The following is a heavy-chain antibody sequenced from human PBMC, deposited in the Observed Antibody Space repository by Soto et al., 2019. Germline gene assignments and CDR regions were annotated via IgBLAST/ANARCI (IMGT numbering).Heavy chain of an antibody. V-gene: IGHV4-31*03. CDR1: GGSISSGGYY. CDR2: IYYSGST. D-gene: IGHD2-2*01. CDR3: AVSSIVVVPARDYYYGMDV. Sequence: QVQLQESGPGLVKPSQTLSLTCTVSGGSISSGGYYWSWIRQHPGKGLEWIGYIYYSGSTYYNPSLKSRVTISVDTSKNQFSLKLSSMTAADTAVYYCAVSSIVVVPARDYYYGMDVWGQGTTVTVSS. J-gene: IGHJ6*02.